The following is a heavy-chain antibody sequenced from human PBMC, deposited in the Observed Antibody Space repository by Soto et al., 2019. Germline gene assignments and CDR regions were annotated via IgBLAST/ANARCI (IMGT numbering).Heavy chain of an antibody. V-gene: IGHV4-30-2*01. CDR3: ARAIGYCSGGSCLNWFDP. J-gene: IGHJ5*02. Sequence: QLQLQESGSGLVKPSQTLSLTCAVSGGSISSGGYSWSWIRQPPGKGLEWIGYIYHSGSTYYNPSLKSRVTISVDMSKNQFSLKRSSVTAADTAVYYCARAIGYCSGGSCLNWFDPWGQGTLVTVSS. D-gene: IGHD2-15*01. CDR1: GGSISSGGYS. CDR2: IYHSGST.